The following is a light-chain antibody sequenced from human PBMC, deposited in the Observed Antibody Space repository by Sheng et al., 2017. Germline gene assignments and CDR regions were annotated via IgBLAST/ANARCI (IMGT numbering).Light chain of an antibody. CDR2: KAS. Sequence: DIQMTQSPSTLSASVGDRVTITCRASRSISNWLSWYQQKPGKAPKLLIYKASNLESGVPSRFIGSGSGTEFTLTISSLQSDDIATYYCQQYDNPSWTFGQGTKVEIK. CDR3: QQYDNPSWT. J-gene: IGKJ1*01. V-gene: IGKV1-5*03. CDR1: RSISNW.